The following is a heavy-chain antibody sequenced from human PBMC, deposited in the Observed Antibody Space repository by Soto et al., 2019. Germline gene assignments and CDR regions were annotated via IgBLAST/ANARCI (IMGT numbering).Heavy chain of an antibody. V-gene: IGHV3-30-3*01. CDR1: GFTFSSYA. J-gene: IGHJ5*02. CDR2: ISYDGSNK. D-gene: IGHD2-15*01. Sequence: HPGGSLRLSCAASGFTFSSYAMHWVRQAPGKGLEWVAVISYDGSNKYYADSVKGRFTISRDNSKNTLYLQMNSLRAEDTAVYYCARDVGLRWFDPWGQGTLVTVSS. CDR3: ARDVGLRWFDP.